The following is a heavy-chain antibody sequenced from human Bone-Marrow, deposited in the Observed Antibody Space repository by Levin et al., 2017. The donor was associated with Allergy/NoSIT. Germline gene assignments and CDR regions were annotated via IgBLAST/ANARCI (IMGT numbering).Heavy chain of an antibody. CDR1: GGSIGSADYF. V-gene: IGHV4-30-4*01. Sequence: PSETLSLTCSVSGGSIGSADYFWSWIRQPPGKGLEWIGYISYSGSTNYNPSLESRITISLDTSKNRFSLKLSSVTAADTAVYYCARDFSYYVSGSYSRFDPWGQGTLVTVSS. CDR3: ARDFSYYVSGSYSRFDP. D-gene: IGHD3-10*01. J-gene: IGHJ5*02. CDR2: ISYSGST.